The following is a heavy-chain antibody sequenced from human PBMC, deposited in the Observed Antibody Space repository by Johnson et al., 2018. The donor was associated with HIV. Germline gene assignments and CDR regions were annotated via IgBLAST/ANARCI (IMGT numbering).Heavy chain of an antibody. J-gene: IGHJ3*02. Sequence: QVQLVESGGGVVQPGRSLRLSCAASGFTFSSYGMHWVRQAPGKGLEWVAVISYDGGNKYYADSVKGRFTISRDNSKNTLYLQMNSLRAEDTAVYYCARAGRLGYCSGGSCYSPAFDIWGQGTMVTVS. D-gene: IGHD2-15*01. CDR2: ISYDGGNK. V-gene: IGHV3-33*05. CDR1: GFTFSSYG. CDR3: ARAGRLGYCSGGSCYSPAFDI.